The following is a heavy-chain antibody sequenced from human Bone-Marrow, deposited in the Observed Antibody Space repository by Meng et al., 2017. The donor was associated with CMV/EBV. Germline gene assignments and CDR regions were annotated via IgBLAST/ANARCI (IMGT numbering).Heavy chain of an antibody. J-gene: IGHJ6*02. CDR2: ISGSGGST. V-gene: IGHV3-23*01. CDR1: GFTFSSYS. Sequence: GGSLRLSCAASGFTFSSYSMNWVRRAPGKGLEWVSAISGSGGSTYYADSVKGRFTISRDNSKNTLYLQMNSLRAEDTAVYYCAKGSVVTTLGDYYYYYGMDVWGQGTTVTVSS. D-gene: IGHD4-23*01. CDR3: AKGSVVTTLGDYYYYYGMDV.